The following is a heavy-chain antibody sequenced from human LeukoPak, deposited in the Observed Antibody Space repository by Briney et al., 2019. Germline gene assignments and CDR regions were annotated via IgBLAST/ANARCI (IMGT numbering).Heavy chain of an antibody. CDR1: GGSISSYY. CDR2: IYTSGST. D-gene: IGHD4-17*01. CDR3: ARDRMGMTTVTTFWFDP. J-gene: IGHJ5*02. Sequence: SETLSLTCTVSGGSISSYYWSWIRQPAGKGLEWIGRIYTSGSTNYNPSLKSRVTMSVDTSKNQFSLKLSSVTAADTAVYYCARDRMGMTTVTTFWFDPWGQGTLGTVSS. V-gene: IGHV4-4*07.